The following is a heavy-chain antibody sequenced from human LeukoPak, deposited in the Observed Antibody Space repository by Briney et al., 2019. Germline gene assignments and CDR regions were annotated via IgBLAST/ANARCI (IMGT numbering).Heavy chain of an antibody. J-gene: IGHJ4*02. CDR3: AATGIAVAQYYFDY. D-gene: IGHD6-19*01. CDR2: IYHSGST. CDR1: GGSISSGGYS. V-gene: IGHV4-30-2*01. Sequence: SQTLSLTCAVSGGSISSGGYSWSWIRQPPGKGLEWIGYIYHSGSTYYNPSLKSRVTISVDTSKNQFSLKLSSVTAADTAVYYCAATGIAVAQYYFDYWGQGTLVTVSS.